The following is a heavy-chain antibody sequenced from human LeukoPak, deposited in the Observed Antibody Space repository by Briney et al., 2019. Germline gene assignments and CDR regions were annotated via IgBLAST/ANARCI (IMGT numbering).Heavy chain of an antibody. J-gene: IGHJ4*02. V-gene: IGHV3-23*01. CDR2: ISGSGGTT. Sequence: PGGPLRLSCAASGFTFSSYAMNWVRQAPGKGLEWVSSISGSGGTTYYAGSVKGRFTISRDNSKNTVFLQMNSLRADDTAIYYCAKRDFWGQGTLVTVSS. CDR1: GFTFSSYA. CDR3: AKRDF.